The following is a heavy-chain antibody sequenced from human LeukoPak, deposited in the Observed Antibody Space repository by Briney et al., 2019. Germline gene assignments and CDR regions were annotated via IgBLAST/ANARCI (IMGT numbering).Heavy chain of an antibody. J-gene: IGHJ4*02. D-gene: IGHD1-26*01. CDR2: ISTGSNHI. V-gene: IGHV3-21*01. Sequence: GGSLRLSCAASGFIFSTYNMNWVRQAPGKGLEWVSSISTGSNHIFYADSVKGRFTISRDNAKNSLYLQTNSLRAEDTAVYYCARDKWEQSPNFDYWGQGTLVTVSS. CDR3: ARDKWEQSPNFDY. CDR1: GFIFSTYN.